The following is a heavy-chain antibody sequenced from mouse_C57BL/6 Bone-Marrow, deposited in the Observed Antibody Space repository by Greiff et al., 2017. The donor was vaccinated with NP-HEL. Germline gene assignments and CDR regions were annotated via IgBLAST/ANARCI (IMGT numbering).Heavy chain of an antibody. CDR2: INPNNGGT. V-gene: IGHV1-22*01. D-gene: IGHD1-1*01. CDR1: GYTFTDYN. J-gene: IGHJ4*01. Sequence: EVKLQQSGPELVKPGASVKMSCKASGYTFTDYNMHWVKQSHGKSLEWIGYINPNNGGTSYNQKFKGKATLTVNKSSSTAYMELRSLTSEDSAVYYCAREQFITTVVKDYYAMDYWGQGTSVTVSS. CDR3: AREQFITTVVKDYYAMDY.